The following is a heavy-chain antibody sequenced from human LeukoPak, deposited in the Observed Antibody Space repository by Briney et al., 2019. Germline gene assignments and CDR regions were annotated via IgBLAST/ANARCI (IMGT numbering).Heavy chain of an antibody. CDR1: GFTFSSYG. J-gene: IGHJ6*03. V-gene: IGHV3-33*06. Sequence: PGGSLRLSCAASGFTFSSYGMHWVRQAPGKGLEWVAVIWYDGSNKYYADSVKGRFTISRDNSKNTLYLQMNSLRAEDTAVYYCAKDRRDYPFGGYYYYYMDVWGKGTTVTVSS. CDR2: IWYDGSNK. D-gene: IGHD3-16*01. CDR3: AKDRRDYPFGGYYYYYMDV.